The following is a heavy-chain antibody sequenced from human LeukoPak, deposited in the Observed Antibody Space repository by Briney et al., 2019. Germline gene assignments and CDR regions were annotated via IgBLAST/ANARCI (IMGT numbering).Heavy chain of an antibody. D-gene: IGHD6-13*01. CDR2: ISGSGDNT. J-gene: IGHJ6*02. V-gene: IGHV3-23*01. CDR3: ARSSWYTEYYYYGMDV. Sequence: GGSLRLSCAASGFTFTSYAMNWVRQAPGKGLEWVSAISGSGDNTYYADSVKGRITISRDNSKNTLYLQMNSLRAEDTAVYYCARSSWYTEYYYYGMDVWGQGTTVTVSS. CDR1: GFTFTSYA.